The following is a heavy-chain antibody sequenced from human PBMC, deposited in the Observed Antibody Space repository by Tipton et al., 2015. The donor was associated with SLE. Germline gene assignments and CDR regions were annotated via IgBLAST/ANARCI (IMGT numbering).Heavy chain of an antibody. CDR3: ARGSDGEYVRYFDV. J-gene: IGHJ2*01. D-gene: IGHD4-17*01. Sequence: TLSLTCTVSGGSISFDYLSWILQSAGRGLEWIGRIYSSGDRDYNPSLRSRVTMSIDESPNRVPLRLKSVNGADTAGYYCARGSDGEYVRYFDVWGPGTLVTVSS. V-gene: IGHV4-4*07. CDR2: IYSSGDR. CDR1: GGSISFDY.